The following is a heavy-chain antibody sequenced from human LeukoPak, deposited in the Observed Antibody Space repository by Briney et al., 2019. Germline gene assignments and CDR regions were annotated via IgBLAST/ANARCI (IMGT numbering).Heavy chain of an antibody. D-gene: IGHD7-27*01. CDR2: ISSSGSTI. CDR3: ARGGTQLTGDISGAFDI. J-gene: IGHJ3*02. CDR1: GFTFSSYE. V-gene: IGHV3-48*03. Sequence: GGSLRLSCAASGFTFSSYEMNWVRQAPGKGGEWVSYISSSGSTIYYADTVKGRFTISRDNAKNSLYLQMNSLRAEDTAGYYCARGGTQLTGDISGAFDIWGQGTMVTVSS.